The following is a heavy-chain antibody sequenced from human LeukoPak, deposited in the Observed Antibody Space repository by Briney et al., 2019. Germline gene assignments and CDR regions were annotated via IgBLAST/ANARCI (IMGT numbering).Heavy chain of an antibody. J-gene: IGHJ4*02. V-gene: IGHV3-21*05. D-gene: IGHD3-16*02. CDR2: ISSSSSYI. CDR3: ARGDYDYVWGSYRYNYFDY. Sequence: GSLRLSCXASGFTXXSYSMNWVRQAPGKGPEWVSYISSSSSYIYYVDSVKGRFTISSYNPKNSLYLQMNSLRAQDTAVYYCARGDYDYVWGSYRYNYFDYWRQGTLVTVSS. CDR1: GFTXXSYS.